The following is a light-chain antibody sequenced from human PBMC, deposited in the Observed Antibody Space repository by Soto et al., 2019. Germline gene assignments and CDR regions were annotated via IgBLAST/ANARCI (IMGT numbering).Light chain of an antibody. CDR2: STT. CDR3: PVHLGCFYG. V-gene: IGLV7-43*01. Sequence: QAVVTQEPSLTVSPGGTVTLTCASSTGPVTSGFYPHWVQQKPGQAPRTLIYSTTNKHSWTPARFSGSLLGGKAALTLSGLQAGDEADHFRPVHLGCFYGFGAGTKLTVL. J-gene: IGLJ1*01. CDR1: TGPVTSGFY.